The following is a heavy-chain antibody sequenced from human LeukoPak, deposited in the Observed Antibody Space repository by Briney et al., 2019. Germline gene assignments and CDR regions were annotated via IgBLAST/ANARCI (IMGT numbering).Heavy chain of an antibody. CDR2: ISSDGSNK. CDR3: ARESSGWYDY. V-gene: IGHV3-30*14. D-gene: IGHD6-19*01. Sequence: GGSLRLSCAASGFTFSSYAMHWVRQAPGKGLEWMAVISSDGSNKYYADSMKGRFTISRDNSKNTLYLQMNSLRAEDTAVYYCARESSGWYDYWGQGTLVTVSS. J-gene: IGHJ4*02. CDR1: GFTFSSYA.